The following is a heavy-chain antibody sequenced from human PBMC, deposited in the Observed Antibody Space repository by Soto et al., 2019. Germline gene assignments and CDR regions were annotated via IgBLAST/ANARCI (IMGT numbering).Heavy chain of an antibody. V-gene: IGHV4-30-2*01. CDR2: IYHSGIT. J-gene: IGHJ3*02. CDR3: ARDPSYGDYDGSFDI. Sequence: QLQLQESGSGLVKPSQTLSLTCAVSGGSISSGGYSWSWIRQPPGKGLEWIGYIYHSGITYYAPSLKSRVTISVHRSKNQFSLKLTSVTAADTAMYYCARDPSYGDYDGSFDIWGQGTMVTVSS. CDR1: GGSISSGGYS. D-gene: IGHD4-17*01.